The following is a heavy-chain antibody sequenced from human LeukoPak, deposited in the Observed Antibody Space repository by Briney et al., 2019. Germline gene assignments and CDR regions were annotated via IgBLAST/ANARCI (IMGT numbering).Heavy chain of an antibody. D-gene: IGHD2-2*01. CDR1: GGSISTYY. CDR2: ISYTGST. Sequence: SETLSLTCTVSGGSISTYYWTWIRQPPGRGLEWIGYISYTGSTNYSPSLKSRVTMSLDTSKNQFSLKLSSVTAADTAVYYCARGHRGVPAAMTAYYYYGMDVWGQGTTVTVSS. V-gene: IGHV4-59*08. CDR3: ARGHRGVPAAMTAYYYYGMDV. J-gene: IGHJ6*02.